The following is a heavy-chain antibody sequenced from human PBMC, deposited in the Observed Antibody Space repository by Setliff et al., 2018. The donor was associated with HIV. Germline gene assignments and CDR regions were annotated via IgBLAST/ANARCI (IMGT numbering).Heavy chain of an antibody. V-gene: IGHV1-69*10. J-gene: IGHJ5*02. CDR3: ARDHGRVS. Sequence: ASVKVSCKASGYTFTSYSMHWVRQAPGQGLEWMGGIIPILGIANYAQKFQGRVTITADESTSTAYMELSSLRSEDTAVYYCARDHGRVSWGQGTLVTVSS. D-gene: IGHD1-26*01. CDR2: IIPILGIA. CDR1: GYTFTSYS.